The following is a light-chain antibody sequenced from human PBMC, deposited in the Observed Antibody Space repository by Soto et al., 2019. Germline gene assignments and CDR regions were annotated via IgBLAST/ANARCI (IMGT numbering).Light chain of an antibody. CDR1: QSVNIH. J-gene: IGKJ1*01. Sequence: EIVMTQSPATLSVSPGERATLSCRASQSVNIHLAWYQQKPGQAPRLLIYGASARATGIPAKFSGSGSGTEFTLTISSLQSEDFAVYYCQQYRSWPRTFGQGTKVDIK. CDR2: GAS. CDR3: QQYRSWPRT. V-gene: IGKV3D-15*01.